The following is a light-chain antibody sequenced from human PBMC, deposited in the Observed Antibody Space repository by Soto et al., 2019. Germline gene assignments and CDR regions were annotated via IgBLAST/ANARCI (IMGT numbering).Light chain of an antibody. CDR1: QSISSW. CDR2: KAS. V-gene: IGKV1-5*03. Sequence: DIQMTQSPSTLSASVGDRVTITCRASQSISSWLGWYQQKPGKAPKLLIYKASSLESGVPSRFSGSGSGTEFTLTISSLQPDDFATYYCQQYNSYSPPLTFGGGTKVEIK. CDR3: QQYNSYSPPLT. J-gene: IGKJ4*01.